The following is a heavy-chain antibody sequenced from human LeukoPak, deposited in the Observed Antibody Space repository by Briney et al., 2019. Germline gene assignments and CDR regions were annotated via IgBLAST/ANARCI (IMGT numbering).Heavy chain of an antibody. V-gene: IGHV4-59*01. D-gene: IGHD4-23*01. Sequence: PSETLSLTCTVSGGSISSYYWSWIRQPPGKGLEWIGYIYYSGSTNYNPSLKSRVTISVDASKNQFSLKLSSVAAADTAVYYCARGDSTVTPKYFQYWGQGTLVTVSS. CDR3: ARGDSTVTPKYFQY. CDR1: GGSISSYY. J-gene: IGHJ1*01. CDR2: IYYSGST.